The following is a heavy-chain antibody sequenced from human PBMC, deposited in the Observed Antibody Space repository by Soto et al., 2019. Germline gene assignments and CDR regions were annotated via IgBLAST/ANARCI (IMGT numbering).Heavy chain of an antibody. V-gene: IGHV3-11*06. Sequence: PGGSLRLSCAASGFTFSDYYMSWIRQAPGKGLEWVSYISSSSSYTNYADSVKGRFTISRDNAKNSLYLQMNSLRAEDTAVYYCGIITIFGTSDGMDVWGQGPTVTVSS. J-gene: IGHJ6*02. D-gene: IGHD3-3*01. CDR2: ISSSSSYT. CDR1: GFTFSDYY. CDR3: GIITIFGTSDGMDV.